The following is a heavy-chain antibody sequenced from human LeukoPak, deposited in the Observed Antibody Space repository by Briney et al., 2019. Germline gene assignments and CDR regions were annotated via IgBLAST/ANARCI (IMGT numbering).Heavy chain of an antibody. Sequence: ASVKVSCKASGGTFSSYAISWVRQAPGQGLEWMGGIIPIFGTANYAQKFQGRVTITADESTSTAYMELSSLRSEDTAVYYCARGNYCTNGVCYTLLGMDVWGQGTTVTVSS. V-gene: IGHV1-69*01. CDR1: GGTFSSYA. J-gene: IGHJ6*02. CDR3: ARGNYCTNGVCYTLLGMDV. D-gene: IGHD2-8*01. CDR2: IIPIFGTA.